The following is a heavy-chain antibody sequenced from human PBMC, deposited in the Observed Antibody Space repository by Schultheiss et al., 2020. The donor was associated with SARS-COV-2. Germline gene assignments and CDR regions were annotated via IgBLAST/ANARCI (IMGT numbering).Heavy chain of an antibody. V-gene: IGHV4-34*01. J-gene: IGHJ4*02. CDR1: GGSFSGYY. Sequence: SETLSLTCAVYGGSFSGYYWTWIRQPPGKGLEWIGYIYYSGSTYYNPSLKSRVTISVDRSQNQFSLKLSSVTAADTAVYYCARRLDYWGQGTLVTVSS. CDR3: ARRLDY. CDR2: IYYSGST.